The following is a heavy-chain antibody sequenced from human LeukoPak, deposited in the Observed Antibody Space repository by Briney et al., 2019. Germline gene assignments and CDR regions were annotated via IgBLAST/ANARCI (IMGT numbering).Heavy chain of an antibody. CDR3: ARGTDSSSWYFGYYYYYMDV. CDR1: GGSISSSSYL. D-gene: IGHD6-13*01. J-gene: IGHJ6*03. CDR2: IYYSGST. V-gene: IGHV4-61*05. Sequence: PSETLSLTCTVSGGSISSSSYLWGWICQPPGKGLEWIGYIYYSGSTNYNPSLKSRVTISVDTSKNQFSLKLSSVTAADTAVYYCARGTDSSSWYFGYYYYYMDVWGKGTTVTVSS.